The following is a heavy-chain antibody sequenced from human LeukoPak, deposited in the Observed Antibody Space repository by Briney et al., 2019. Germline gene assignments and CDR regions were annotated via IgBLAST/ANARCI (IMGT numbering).Heavy chain of an antibody. Sequence: ASVKVSCKASGYTFTSYGISWVRQAPGQGLEWMGWISAYNGNTNYAQKLQGRVTMTTDTSTSTAYMELRSLRSDDTDVYYCEREYSSPYYYYGMDVWGQGTTVTVSS. V-gene: IGHV1-18*01. CDR3: EREYSSPYYYYGMDV. D-gene: IGHD6-13*01. CDR2: ISAYNGNT. J-gene: IGHJ6*02. CDR1: GYTFTSYG.